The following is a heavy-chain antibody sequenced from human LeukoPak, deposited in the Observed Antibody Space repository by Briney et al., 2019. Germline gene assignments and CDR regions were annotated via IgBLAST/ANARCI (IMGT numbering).Heavy chain of an antibody. CDR2: ISAYNGNT. CDR3: ARQLPSPNDHYYFDY. CDR1: GYTFTSYG. D-gene: IGHD1-1*01. Sequence: GASVKVSCKASGYTFTSYGISWVRQAPGHGLEWMGWISAYNGNTNYAQKLQGRVTMTRDTSISTAYMELSRLRSDDTAVYYCARQLPSPNDHYYFDYWGQGTLVTVSS. V-gene: IGHV1-18*01. J-gene: IGHJ4*02.